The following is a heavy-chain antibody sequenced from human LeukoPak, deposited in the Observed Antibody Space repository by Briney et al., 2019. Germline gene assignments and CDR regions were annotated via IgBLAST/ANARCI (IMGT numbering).Heavy chain of an antibody. D-gene: IGHD6-19*01. V-gene: IGHV3-48*03. CDR1: GFTFSSYE. Sequence: PGRSLRLSCAASGFTFSSYEMNWVRQAPGKGLEWVSYISSSGSTIYYADSVKGRFTISRDNAKNSLYLQMNSLRAEDTAVYYCARLYSSGWYLENRFDRWGQGTLVTVSS. CDR2: ISSSGSTI. CDR3: ARLYSSGWYLENRFDR. J-gene: IGHJ5*02.